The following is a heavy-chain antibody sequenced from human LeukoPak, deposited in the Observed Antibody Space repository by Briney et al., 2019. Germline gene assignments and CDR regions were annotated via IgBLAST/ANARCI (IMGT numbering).Heavy chain of an antibody. D-gene: IGHD6-19*01. V-gene: IGHV1-18*01. J-gene: IGHJ4*02. Sequence: GASVKVSCKASGGTFSRSAVNWVRQAPGQGLEWMGWISAYNGSTNYAQKLQGRVTMTTDTSTSTAYMELRSLRSDDTAVYYCARRAGDRIAVAGTDYWGQGTLVTVSS. CDR3: ARRAGDRIAVAGTDY. CDR2: ISAYNGST. CDR1: GGTFSRSA.